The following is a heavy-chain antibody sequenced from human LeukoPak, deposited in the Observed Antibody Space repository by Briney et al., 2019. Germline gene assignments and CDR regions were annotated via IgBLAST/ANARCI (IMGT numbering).Heavy chain of an antibody. CDR1: GFTFDDYA. CDR2: ISWNSGSI. Sequence: RPGGSLRLSCAASGFTFDDYAMHWVRQAPGKGLEWVSGISWNSGSIGYADSVKGRFTISRDNAKNSLYLQMNSLRAEDTAVYYCARLGNVGLLWFGELSPLDYWGQGTLVTVSS. CDR3: ARLGNVGLLWFGELSPLDY. J-gene: IGHJ4*02. D-gene: IGHD3-10*01. V-gene: IGHV3-9*01.